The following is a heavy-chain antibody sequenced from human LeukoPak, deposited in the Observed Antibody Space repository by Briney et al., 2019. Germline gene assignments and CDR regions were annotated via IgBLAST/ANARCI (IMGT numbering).Heavy chain of an antibody. D-gene: IGHD3-22*01. CDR1: GFTFSSYG. V-gene: IGHV3-30*02. CDR2: IRYDGSNK. J-gene: IGHJ4*02. Sequence: GGSLRLSCAASGFTFSSYGMHWVRQAPGKGLEWVAFIRYDGSNKYYADSVKGRFTISGDNSKNTLYLQMNSLRAEDTAVYYCAKEEAYYYDSSGYHYRMLDYWGQGTLVTVSS. CDR3: AKEEAYYYDSSGYHYRMLDY.